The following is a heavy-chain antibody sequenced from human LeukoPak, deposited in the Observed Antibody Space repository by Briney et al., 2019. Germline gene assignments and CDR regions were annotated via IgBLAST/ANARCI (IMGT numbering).Heavy chain of an antibody. CDR2: IKQAGSEK. V-gene: IGHV3-7*03. J-gene: IGHJ4*02. CDR1: GFTFSSYW. CDR3: ARTDIVVVPAAITDSVSNTEY. Sequence: HPGGSLRLSCAASGFTFSSYWMSWVRQAPGKGLEWVANIKQAGSEKYYVDSVKGRFTISRDNAKNSLYLQMNSLRAEDTAVYYCARTDIVVVPAAITDSVSNTEYWGQGTLVTVSS. D-gene: IGHD2-2*02.